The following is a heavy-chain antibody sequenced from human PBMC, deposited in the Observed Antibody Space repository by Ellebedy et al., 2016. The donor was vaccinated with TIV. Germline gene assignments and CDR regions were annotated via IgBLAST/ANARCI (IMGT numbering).Heavy chain of an antibody. V-gene: IGHV4-59*08. CDR3: ARALTYYDFWSGYAGARADYYYYGMDV. D-gene: IGHD3-3*01. Sequence: SETLSLTCTVSGGSISSYYWSWIRQPPGKGLEWIGYIYYSGSTNYNPSLKSRVTISVDTSKNQFSLKLSSVTAADTAVYYCARALTYYDFWSGYAGARADYYYYGMDVWGQGTTVTVSS. CDR1: GGSISSYY. CDR2: IYYSGST. J-gene: IGHJ6*02.